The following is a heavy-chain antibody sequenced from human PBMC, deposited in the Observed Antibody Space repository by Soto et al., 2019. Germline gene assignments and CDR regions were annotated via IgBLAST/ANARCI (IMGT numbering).Heavy chain of an antibody. V-gene: IGHV1-3*01. J-gene: IGHJ4*02. Sequence: ASVKVSCKASGYTFTSYAMHWARQAPGQRLEWMGWINAGNGNTKYSQKFQGRVTITRDTSAGTAYMELSSLRSEDTAVYYCARSIVVVTALDYWGQGTLVTVSS. CDR2: INAGNGNT. CDR3: ARSIVVVTALDY. D-gene: IGHD2-21*02. CDR1: GYTFTSYA.